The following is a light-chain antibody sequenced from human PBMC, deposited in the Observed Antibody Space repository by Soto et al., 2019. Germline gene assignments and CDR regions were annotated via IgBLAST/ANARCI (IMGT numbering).Light chain of an antibody. J-gene: IGKJ4*01. CDR3: QQYGSSPLT. CDR1: QSVSSSS. CDR2: GAS. V-gene: IGKV3-20*01. Sequence: EIVLTQSPDTLSLSPGERATLSCRASQSVSSSSLAWYQQKPGQAPRLLIYGASSRATGIPDRFSGSGSGTDFTLTISRLKPADFAVYYCQQYGSSPLTFGGGTKVEIK.